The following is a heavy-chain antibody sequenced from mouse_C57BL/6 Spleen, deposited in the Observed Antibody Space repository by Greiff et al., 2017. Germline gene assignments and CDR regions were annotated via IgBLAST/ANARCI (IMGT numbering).Heavy chain of an antibody. CDR2: IDPSDSDT. J-gene: IGHJ4*01. CDR1: GYTFTSYW. D-gene: IGHD3-2*02. CDR3: AKRGAAHGYAMDY. Sequence: QVQLQQPGAELVRPGSSVKLSCKASGYTFTSYWMHWVKQRPIQGLEWIGNIDPSDSDTHYNQKFKDKATLTVATSSSTAYMQLSSLTSEDSAVFYCAKRGAAHGYAMDYWGQGTSVTVSS. V-gene: IGHV1-52*01.